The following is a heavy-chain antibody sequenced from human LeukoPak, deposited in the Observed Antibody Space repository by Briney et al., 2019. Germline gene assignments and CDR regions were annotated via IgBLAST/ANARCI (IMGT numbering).Heavy chain of an antibody. D-gene: IGHD3-9*01. CDR1: GFTFSSYG. CDR3: ARDPIETLNYDILTGYLDY. Sequence: HPGRSLRLSCAASGFTFSSYGMHWVRQAPGKGLEWVAVIWYDGSNRYYADSVKGRFIISRDNSKTTLYLQMNSLGAEDTAVYYCARDPIETLNYDILTGYLDYWGQGTLVTVSS. J-gene: IGHJ4*02. CDR2: IWYDGSNR. V-gene: IGHV3-33*01.